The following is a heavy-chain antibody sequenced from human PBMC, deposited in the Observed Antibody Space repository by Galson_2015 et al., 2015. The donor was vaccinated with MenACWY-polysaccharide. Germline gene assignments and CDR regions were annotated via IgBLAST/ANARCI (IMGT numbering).Heavy chain of an antibody. CDR1: GFTFSRYW. Sequence: SLRLSCAGSGFTFSRYWMSWVRQAPGKGLEWVACIKQDGSELYYVDSVKGRFTISSDKAKNSVYLQMNSLRVEDTALYYCASLDTDMVRSVGYWGRGTLVTVSS. J-gene: IGHJ4*02. CDR3: ASLDTDMVRSVGY. V-gene: IGHV3-7*03. CDR2: IKQDGSEL. D-gene: IGHD5-18*01.